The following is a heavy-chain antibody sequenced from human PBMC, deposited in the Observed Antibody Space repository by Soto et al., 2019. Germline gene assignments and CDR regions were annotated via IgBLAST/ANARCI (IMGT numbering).Heavy chain of an antibody. CDR3: ARGNYYDSSGYNDACDS. CDR1: GGTFSSYA. J-gene: IGHJ3*02. CDR2: IIPIFGTA. D-gene: IGHD3-22*01. Sequence: ASVKVSCKASGGTFSSYAISWVRQAPGQGLEWMGGIIPIFGTANYAQKFQGRVTITADESTSTAYMELSSLRSKDTAVYYCARGNYYDSSGYNDACDSRVQETRVTVAS. V-gene: IGHV1-69*13.